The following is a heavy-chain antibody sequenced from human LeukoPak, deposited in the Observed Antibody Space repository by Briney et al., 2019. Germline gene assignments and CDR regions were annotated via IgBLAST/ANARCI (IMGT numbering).Heavy chain of an antibody. CDR3: ARDFRYCSSTSCYGDYYFDY. CDR2: INPNSGGT. D-gene: IGHD2-2*01. V-gene: IGHV1-2*02. Sequence: ASVKVSCKASGYTFTDYYMHWVRQAPGQGLEWMGWINPNSGGTNYAQKFQGRVTMTRDTSISTAYMELSRLRSDDTAVYYCARDFRYCSSTSCYGDYYFDYWGQGTLVTVSS. J-gene: IGHJ4*02. CDR1: GYTFTDYY.